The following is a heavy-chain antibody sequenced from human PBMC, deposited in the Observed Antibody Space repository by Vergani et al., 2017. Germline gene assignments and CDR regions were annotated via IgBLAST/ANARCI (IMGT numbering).Heavy chain of an antibody. CDR3: ARALERHSSYYYGMDV. J-gene: IGHJ6*02. CDR1: GFTFSSYE. Sequence: EVQLVESGGGLVQPGGSLRLSCAASGFTFSSYEMNWVRQAPGKGLEWVSYISSSGSTIYYADSVKGRFTISRDNAKNSLYLQMNSLRAEDTAVYYCARALERHSSYYYGMDVWGQGTTVTVSS. V-gene: IGHV3-48*03. CDR2: ISSSGSTI. D-gene: IGHD1-1*01.